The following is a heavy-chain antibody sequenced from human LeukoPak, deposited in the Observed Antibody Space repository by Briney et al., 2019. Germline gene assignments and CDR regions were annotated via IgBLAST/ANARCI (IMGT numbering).Heavy chain of an antibody. V-gene: IGHV3-23*01. Sequence: GGSLRLSCAASGFTFSSYAMSWVRQAPGKGLEWVSAIGGSGGSTYYADSVKGRFTISRDNSKNTLYLQMNSLRAEDTAVYYCASSGDLWTFDYWGQGTLVTVSS. CDR1: GFTFSSYA. CDR3: ASSGDLWTFDY. J-gene: IGHJ4*02. CDR2: IGGSGGST. D-gene: IGHD2/OR15-2a*01.